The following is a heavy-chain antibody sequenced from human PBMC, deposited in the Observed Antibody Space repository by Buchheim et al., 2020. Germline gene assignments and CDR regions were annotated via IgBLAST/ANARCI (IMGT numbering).Heavy chain of an antibody. D-gene: IGHD3-22*01. J-gene: IGHJ4*02. CDR3: AKSDYYDSSGYNWGFDY. CDR2: IRYDGSNK. Sequence: QVQLVESGGGVVQPGRSLRLSCAASGFTFSNYGMHWVRQAPGKGLEWVAFIRYDGSNKYYADSVKGRFTISRDNSDNPLYLQMNSLRAEDTAVYYCAKSDYYDSSGYNWGFDYWGQGTL. CDR1: GFTFSNYG. V-gene: IGHV3-30*02.